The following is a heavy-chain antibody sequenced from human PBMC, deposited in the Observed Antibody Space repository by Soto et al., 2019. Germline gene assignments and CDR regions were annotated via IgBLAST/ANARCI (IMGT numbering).Heavy chain of an antibody. D-gene: IGHD4-17*01. Sequence: SETLSLTCAFSGGSIRSSNWWIWVRQPPGKGLEWIGYIYHSGSTNYNPSLKSRVTISVDTSKNQFSLKLSSVTAADTAVYYCARRYGASFDYWGQGTLVTVSS. J-gene: IGHJ4*02. V-gene: IGHV4-4*02. CDR1: GGSIRSSNW. CDR3: ARRYGASFDY. CDR2: IYHSGST.